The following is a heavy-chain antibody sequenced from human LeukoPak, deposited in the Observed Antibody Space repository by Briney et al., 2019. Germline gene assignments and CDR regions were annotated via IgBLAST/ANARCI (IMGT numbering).Heavy chain of an antibody. CDR2: IYSGGST. CDR3: ARDGYSSGWYDAFDI. Sequence: GGSLRLSCAASGFTFSSYAMSWVRQAPGKGLEWVSVIYSGGSTYYADSVKGRFTISRDNSKNTLYLQMNSLRAEDTAVYYCARDGYSSGWYDAFDIWGQGTMVTVSS. D-gene: IGHD6-19*01. V-gene: IGHV3-66*01. CDR1: GFTFSSYA. J-gene: IGHJ3*02.